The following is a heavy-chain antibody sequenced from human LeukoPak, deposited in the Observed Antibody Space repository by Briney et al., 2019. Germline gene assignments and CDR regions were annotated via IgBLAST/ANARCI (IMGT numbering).Heavy chain of an antibody. Sequence: PGGSLRLSCAASGFTFSDYYMSWIRQAPGKGLEWVSGISGSGDSTYYADSVKGRFTISRDNSKNTLYLQMNSLRAEDTAVYYCAKEHMITFGGVIVPSDYWGQGTLVTVSS. D-gene: IGHD3-16*02. CDR2: ISGSGDST. CDR1: GFTFSDYY. J-gene: IGHJ4*02. CDR3: AKEHMITFGGVIVPSDY. V-gene: IGHV3-23*01.